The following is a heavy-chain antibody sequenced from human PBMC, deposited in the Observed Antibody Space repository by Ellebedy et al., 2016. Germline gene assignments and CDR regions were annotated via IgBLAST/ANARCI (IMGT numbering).Heavy chain of an antibody. Sequence: ASVKVSCKASGYTFTSYGISWVRQAPGQGLEWMGWISAYNGNTNYAQKLQGRVTMTTDTSTSTAYMELRSLRSDDTAVYYCASSPGRFGERPRWFDPWGQGTLVTVSS. J-gene: IGHJ5*02. V-gene: IGHV1-18*01. D-gene: IGHD3-10*01. CDR1: GYTFTSYG. CDR2: ISAYNGNT. CDR3: ASSPGRFGERPRWFDP.